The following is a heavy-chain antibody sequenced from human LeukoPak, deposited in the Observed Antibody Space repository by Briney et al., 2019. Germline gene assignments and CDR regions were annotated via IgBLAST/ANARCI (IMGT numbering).Heavy chain of an antibody. CDR1: GFTFSSYG. CDR2: IRYDGSNK. Sequence: PGGSLRLSCAASGFTFSSYGMHWVRQAPGKGLEWVAFIRYDGSNKYYADSVKGRFTISRDNSKNTLYLQMNSLRAEDTAVYYCAKDASLKYSSGWYRNYYYYYYMDVWGKGTTVTISS. J-gene: IGHJ6*03. V-gene: IGHV3-30*02. D-gene: IGHD6-19*01. CDR3: AKDASLKYSSGWYRNYYYYYYMDV.